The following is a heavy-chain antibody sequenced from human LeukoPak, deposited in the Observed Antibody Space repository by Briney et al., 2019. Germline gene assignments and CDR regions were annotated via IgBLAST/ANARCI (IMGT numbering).Heavy chain of an antibody. Sequence: PAGSLRLSCAASGFTLSSYTMNWVRQPPGKGLDWVSSISSSSTYIYYADSVKGRFTISRDNAKNSLYLQMNRLRAEDTAVYYCARVGSYGSGLDYWGQGTLVTVSS. D-gene: IGHD3-10*01. V-gene: IGHV3-21*01. CDR3: ARVGSYGSGLDY. J-gene: IGHJ4*02. CDR1: GFTLSSYT. CDR2: ISSSSTYI.